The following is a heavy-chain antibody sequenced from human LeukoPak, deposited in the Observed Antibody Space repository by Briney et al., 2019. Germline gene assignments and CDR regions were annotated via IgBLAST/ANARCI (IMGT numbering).Heavy chain of an antibody. V-gene: IGHV3-23*01. Sequence: GGSLRLSCAASGFTFSSYAMSWVRQAPGKGLEWVSAISGSGGSTYYADTVKGRFTITRDDSKNTLYLHMNSLRAEDTAVYLCAKDGGYYYDSSGYRDFWGQGTLVTVSS. J-gene: IGHJ4*02. CDR2: ISGSGGST. CDR1: GFTFSSYA. D-gene: IGHD3-22*01. CDR3: AKDGGYYYDSSGYRDF.